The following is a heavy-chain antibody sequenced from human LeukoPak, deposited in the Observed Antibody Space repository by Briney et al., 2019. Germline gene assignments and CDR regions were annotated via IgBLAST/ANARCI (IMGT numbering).Heavy chain of an antibody. V-gene: IGHV4-34*01. CDR2: INHSGST. J-gene: IGHJ4*02. D-gene: IGHD1-26*01. CDR1: GESFSGYY. CDR3: ERDGGRDSGSYYEYC. Sequence: SETLSLICAVYGESFSGYYWSWIRQPPGKGLEWIGEINHSGSTNYNPSLKSRVTMSVDTSKNQFSLKLSSVTAADTAVYYCERDGGRDSGSYYEYCWGQGTLVTVSS.